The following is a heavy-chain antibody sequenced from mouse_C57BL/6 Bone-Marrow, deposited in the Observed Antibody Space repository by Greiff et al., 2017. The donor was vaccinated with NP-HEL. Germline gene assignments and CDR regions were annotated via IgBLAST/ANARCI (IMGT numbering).Heavy chain of an antibody. V-gene: IGHV1-81*01. Sequence: VKLMESGAELARPGASVKLSCKASGYTFTSYGISWVKQRTGQGLEWIGEIYPRSGNTYYNEKFKGKATLTADKSSSTAYMELRSLTSEDSAVYFCARDDYLYAMDYWGQGTSVTVSS. D-gene: IGHD2-4*01. CDR1: GYTFTSYG. CDR3: ARDDYLYAMDY. J-gene: IGHJ4*01. CDR2: IYPRSGNT.